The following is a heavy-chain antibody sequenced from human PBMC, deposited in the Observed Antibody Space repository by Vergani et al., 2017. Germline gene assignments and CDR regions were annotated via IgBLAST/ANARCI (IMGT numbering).Heavy chain of an antibody. CDR1: GGSFSGYY. CDR3: ATTSRDYYDSSGYEGDY. J-gene: IGHJ4*02. V-gene: IGHV4-34*01. D-gene: IGHD3-22*01. Sequence: QVQLQQWGAGLLKPSETLSLTCAVYGGSFSGYYWSWIRQPPGKGLEWIGEINHSGSTNYNPSLKSRVTISVDTSKNQFSLKLSSVTAADTAVYYCATTSRDYYDSSGYEGDYWGQGTLVTVSS. CDR2: INHSGST.